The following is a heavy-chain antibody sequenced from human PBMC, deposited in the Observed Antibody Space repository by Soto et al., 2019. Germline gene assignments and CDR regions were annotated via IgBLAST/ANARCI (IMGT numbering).Heavy chain of an antibody. CDR1: GLSLGDSY. V-gene: IGHV3-11*06. CDR3: VRGGGGGLFEP. CDR2: ISPGSRYP. D-gene: IGHD2-15*01. J-gene: IGHJ5*02. Sequence: GFLRLSCAGSGLSLGDSYMSWIRQAPGKGLEWLSYISPGSRYPAYADSVKGRFTISRDNAKRSLYLQMMSLTAEDTAIYYCVRGGGGGLFEPWGQGTMVTVSS.